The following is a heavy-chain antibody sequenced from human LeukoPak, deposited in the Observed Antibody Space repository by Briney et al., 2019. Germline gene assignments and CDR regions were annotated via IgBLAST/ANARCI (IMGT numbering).Heavy chain of an antibody. J-gene: IGHJ4*02. D-gene: IGHD6-13*01. CDR2: IKNDGSVT. CDR1: GFTFSSYW. Sequence: GGSLRLSCAASGFTFSSYWMQWVRQAPGKGLVWDSRIKNDGSVTNYADSVKGRYTISRDNAKNTLYLQMNSLRAEDTAVYYCARYNAAAGDYWGQGTLVTVSS. CDR3: ARYNAAAGDY. V-gene: IGHV3-74*01.